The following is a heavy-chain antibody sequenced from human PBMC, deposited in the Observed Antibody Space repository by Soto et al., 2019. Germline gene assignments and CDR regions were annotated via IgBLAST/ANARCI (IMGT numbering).Heavy chain of an antibody. Sequence: SETLSLTCAVSGGSISSGGYSWSWIRQPPGKGLEWIGYIYHSGSTYYNPSLKSRVTISVDRSKNQFSLNLSSVTAADTAVYYCARAPSGSGFDYWGRGTLVTVSS. CDR1: GGSISSGGYS. CDR2: IYHSGST. CDR3: ARAPSGSGFDY. J-gene: IGHJ4*02. V-gene: IGHV4-30-2*01.